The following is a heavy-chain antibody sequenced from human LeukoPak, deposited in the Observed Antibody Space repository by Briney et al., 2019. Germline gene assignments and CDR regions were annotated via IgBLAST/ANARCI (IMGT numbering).Heavy chain of an antibody. Sequence: GASVKVSCKVSGYTLTELSMHWVRQAPGKGLEWMGGFNTEDGETIYAQKFQGRVTMTEDTSTDTAYMELSSLRSEDTAVYYCATNVFSPRYCSSTRCRGPTFDYWGQGTLVTVSS. CDR3: ATNVFSPRYCSSTRCRGPTFDY. D-gene: IGHD2-2*01. CDR1: GYTLTELS. CDR2: FNTEDGET. J-gene: IGHJ4*02. V-gene: IGHV1-24*01.